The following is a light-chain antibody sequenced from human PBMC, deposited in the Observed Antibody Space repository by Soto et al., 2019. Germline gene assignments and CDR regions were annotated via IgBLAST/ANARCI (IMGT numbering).Light chain of an antibody. CDR2: GSS. CDR1: QTVTGNY. CDR3: QQYGASPPPVSSRLP. V-gene: IGKV3-20*01. J-gene: IGKJ4*01. Sequence: ENVLTQSPGTLSLSPGERATLSCRASQTVTGNYLAWYQQKPGQAPRLLVYGSSSRATGIPDRFSGRGSGGDLALLSASLEPDDSAVYYCQQYGASPPPVSSRLPFGGWTKVEIK.